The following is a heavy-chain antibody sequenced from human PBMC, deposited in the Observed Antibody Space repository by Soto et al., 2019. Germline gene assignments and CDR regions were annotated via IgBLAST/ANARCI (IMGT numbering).Heavy chain of an antibody. CDR2: VSGYNHNT. J-gene: IGHJ4*02. CDR3: ARERQWDPLPY. D-gene: IGHD1-26*01. CDR1: GYTFRNYG. V-gene: IGHV1-18*01. Sequence: VQLVQSGAEVKKPGASVKVSCEAYGYTFRNYGITWVRQAPGQGLEWIGWVSGYNHNTNYAQKFEDRVTMTTDTSTSIAYLELRRLRIDDTAVYYCARERQWDPLPYWGPGTLLVVS.